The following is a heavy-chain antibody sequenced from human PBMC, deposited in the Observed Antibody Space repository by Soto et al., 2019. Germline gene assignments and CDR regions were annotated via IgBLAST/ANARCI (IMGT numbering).Heavy chain of an antibody. J-gene: IGHJ4*02. CDR1: GFTFSASA. V-gene: IGHV3-23*01. CDR2: ISGSGKDT. Sequence: EVQLLESGGGLVQPGGSLRLSCTASGFTFSASAMSWLRQAPGKGLEWVSAISGSGKDTYYADYGKGRFTISRDNYKNTLYMQMNSLRVEDTAMYFCAKETPAKIGGAEKWGQGTLVTVSS. D-gene: IGHD6-19*01. CDR3: AKETPAKIGGAEK.